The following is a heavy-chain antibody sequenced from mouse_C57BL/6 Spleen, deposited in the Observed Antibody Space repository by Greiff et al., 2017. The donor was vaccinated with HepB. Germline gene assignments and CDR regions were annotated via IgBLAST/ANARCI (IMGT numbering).Heavy chain of an antibody. D-gene: IGHD3-3*01. V-gene: IGHV1-64*01. CDR1: GYTFTSYW. CDR2: IHPNSGST. Sequence: QVQLQQPGAELVKPGASVKLSCKASGYTFTSYWMYWVKQRPGQGLEWIGMIHPNSGSTNYNEKFKSKATLTVDKSSSTAYMQLSSLTSEDSAVYYCARGGDVGYFDYWGQGTTLTVSS. J-gene: IGHJ2*01. CDR3: ARGGDVGYFDY.